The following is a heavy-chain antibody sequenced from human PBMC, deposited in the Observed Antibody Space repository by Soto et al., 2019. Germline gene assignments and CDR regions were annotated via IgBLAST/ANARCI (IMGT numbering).Heavy chain of an antibody. D-gene: IGHD2-8*02. J-gene: IGHJ4*02. Sequence: SLRLSCAASGFTFGSYEMNWVRQAPGKGLEWVSYISSRGTTIYYADSVKGRFTISRDNATNSLFLQMKSLKAEDPLVDSCVRRTDSPPYWRQVPSVTFSS. CDR2: ISSRGTTI. CDR3: VRRTDSPPY. CDR1: GFTFGSYE. V-gene: IGHV3-48*03.